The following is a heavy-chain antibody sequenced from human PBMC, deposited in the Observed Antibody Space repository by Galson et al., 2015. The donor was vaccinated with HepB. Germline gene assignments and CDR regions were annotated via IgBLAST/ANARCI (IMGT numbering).Heavy chain of an antibody. CDR2: MSGNADDT. CDR1: GVAFRSYA. CDR3: AKRGPGYCDSTTCYKTFDY. Sequence: SLRHSCAASGVAFRSYARICVPQAPGKGLEFVSAMSGNADDTYYADSVKGSFTISTDNYKNTLYLQMNVLRADDTAVYYCAKRGPGYCDSTTCYKTFDYWGQGTLLTVSS. J-gene: IGHJ4*02. D-gene: IGHD2-2*02. V-gene: IGHV3-23*01.